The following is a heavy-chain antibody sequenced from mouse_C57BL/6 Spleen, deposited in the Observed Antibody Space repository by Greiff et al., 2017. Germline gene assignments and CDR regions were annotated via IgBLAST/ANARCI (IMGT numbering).Heavy chain of an antibody. CDR1: GYAFSSYW. CDR2: IYPCDGDT. J-gene: IGHJ2*01. CDR3: ARTDYYYWYFDY. Sequence: QVQLKESGAELVRPGASVKISCKASGYAFSSYWMNWVKQRPGKGLEWIGQIYPCDGDTNYNGKFKGKATLTADKSSSTAYMQLSSLTSEDSAVYFCARTDYYYWYFDYWGQGTTLTVSS. V-gene: IGHV1-80*01. D-gene: IGHD1-1*01.